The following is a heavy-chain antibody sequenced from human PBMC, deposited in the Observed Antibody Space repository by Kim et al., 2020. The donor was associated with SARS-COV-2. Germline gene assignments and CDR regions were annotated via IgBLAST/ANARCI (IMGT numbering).Heavy chain of an antibody. CDR1: GGSISSSSYY. CDR3: ARQFSSSWYRWFDP. D-gene: IGHD6-13*01. J-gene: IGHJ5*02. Sequence: SETLSLTCTVSGGSISSSSYYWGWIRQPPGKGLEWIGSIYYSGSTYYNPSLKSRVTISVDTSKNQFSLKLSSVTAADTAVYYCARQFSSSWYRWFDPWGQGTLVTVSS. CDR2: IYYSGST. V-gene: IGHV4-39*01.